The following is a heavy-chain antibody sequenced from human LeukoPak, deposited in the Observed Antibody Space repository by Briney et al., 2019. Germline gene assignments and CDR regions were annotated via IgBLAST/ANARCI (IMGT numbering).Heavy chain of an antibody. J-gene: IGHJ6*03. D-gene: IGHD6-19*01. CDR2: IIPIFGTA. CDR1: GYTFTGYY. V-gene: IGHV1-69*05. CDR3: AREDSSGWSADYMDV. Sequence: SVKVSCKASGYTFTGYYMHWVRQAPGQGLEWMGRIIPIFGTAHYAQKFQGRVTITTDESTSTAYMELSSLRSEDTAMYYCAREDSSGWSADYMDVWGKGTAVTVSS.